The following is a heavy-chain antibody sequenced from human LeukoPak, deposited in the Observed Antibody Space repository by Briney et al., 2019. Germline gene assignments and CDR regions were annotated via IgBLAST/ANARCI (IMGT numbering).Heavy chain of an antibody. J-gene: IGHJ4*02. V-gene: IGHV3-30*18. D-gene: IGHD1-26*01. CDR2: LSYGGSNK. CDR1: GFTFSSYG. CDR3: AKDSLGGPNYFDY. Sequence: QPGGSLRLSCAASGFTFSSYGMHWVRQAPGKGLEWVAILSYGGSNKYDADSVKGRFTISRDNSKNTLYLQMNSLRAEDTAVYYCAKDSLGGPNYFDYWGQGTLVT.